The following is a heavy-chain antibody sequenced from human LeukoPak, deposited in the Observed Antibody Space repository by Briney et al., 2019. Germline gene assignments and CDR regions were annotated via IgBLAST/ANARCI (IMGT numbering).Heavy chain of an antibody. V-gene: IGHV4-59*01. CDR3: ARELSGSYWN. D-gene: IGHD1-26*01. CDR1: GGSISSYY. Sequence: SETLSLTCTVSGGSISSYYWNWIRQPPGKGLEWIGYIYYSGSTNYNSSLKSRVIISVDTSKNQFSLKLSSVTAADTAVYYCARELSGSYWNWGQGTLVTVSS. J-gene: IGHJ4*02. CDR2: IYYSGST.